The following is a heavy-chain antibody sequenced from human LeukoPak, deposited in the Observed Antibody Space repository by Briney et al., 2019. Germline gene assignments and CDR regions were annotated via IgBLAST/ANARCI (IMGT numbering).Heavy chain of an antibody. CDR3: ARGSRRTVVVTTRYYYYMDV. CDR2: INHSGST. CDR1: GGSFSGYY. J-gene: IGHJ6*03. V-gene: IGHV4-34*01. Sequence: SETLSLTCAVYGGSFSGYYWSWIRQPPGKGLEWIGEINHSGSTNYNPSLKSRVTISVDTSKNQFSLKLSSVTAADTAVYYCARGSRRTVVVTTRYYYYMDVWGKGTTVTVSS. D-gene: IGHD2-21*02.